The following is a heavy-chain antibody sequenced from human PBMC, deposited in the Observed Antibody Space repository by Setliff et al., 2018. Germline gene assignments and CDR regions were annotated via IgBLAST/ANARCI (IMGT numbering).Heavy chain of an antibody. CDR1: GYSISSGYY. Sequence: LSLTCAVSGYSISSGYYWGWIRQPPGKGLEWIGNIYHSGSTYYNPSLKSRVTISVDTSKNQFSLKLSSVTAADTAVYYCARLVVPAAIDYWGQGTLVTVSS. J-gene: IGHJ4*02. CDR2: IYHSGST. V-gene: IGHV4-38-2*01. CDR3: ARLVVPAAIDY. D-gene: IGHD2-2*02.